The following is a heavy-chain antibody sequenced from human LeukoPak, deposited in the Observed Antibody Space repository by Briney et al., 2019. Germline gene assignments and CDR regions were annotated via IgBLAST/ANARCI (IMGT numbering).Heavy chain of an antibody. J-gene: IGHJ5*02. V-gene: IGHV3-30*02. Sequence: GGSLRLSCAASGFTFSSYGMHWVRQAPGKGLEWVAFIRYDGSNKYYADSVKGRFTISRDNSKNTLYLQMNSLRAKDTAVYYCAKASSYYDILTGYYRVFDWFDPWGQGTLVTVSS. D-gene: IGHD3-9*01. CDR3: AKASSYYDILTGYYRVFDWFDP. CDR1: GFTFSSYG. CDR2: IRYDGSNK.